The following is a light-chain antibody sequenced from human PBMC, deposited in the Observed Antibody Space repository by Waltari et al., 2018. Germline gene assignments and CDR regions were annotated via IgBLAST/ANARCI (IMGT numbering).Light chain of an antibody. J-gene: IGKJ3*01. CDR3: QQRSNWPLT. CDR2: NAS. CDR1: QSVRSY. V-gene: IGKV3-11*01. Sequence: EIVLTQSPATLSLSPVERATLSCRASQSVRSYLAWYQQKPGQAPRLPIYNASNRATGIPARFSGSGSGTDFTLTISSLEPEDFAVYYCQQRSNWPLTFGPGTKVDIK.